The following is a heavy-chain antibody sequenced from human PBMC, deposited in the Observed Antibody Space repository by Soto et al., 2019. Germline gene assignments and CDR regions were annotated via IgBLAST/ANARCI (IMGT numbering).Heavy chain of an antibody. J-gene: IGHJ4*01. CDR2: INHSGST. D-gene: IGHD2-2*01. CDR1: GGSFSGYY. Sequence: SETLSLTCAVYGGSFSGYYWSWIRQPPGKGLEWIGEINHSGSTNYNPSLKSRVTISVDTSKNQFSLKLSSVTAADTAVYYCARGLGYCSSTSCYWFDYWGLGTLVTVSS. CDR3: ARGLGYCSSTSCYWFDY. V-gene: IGHV4-34*01.